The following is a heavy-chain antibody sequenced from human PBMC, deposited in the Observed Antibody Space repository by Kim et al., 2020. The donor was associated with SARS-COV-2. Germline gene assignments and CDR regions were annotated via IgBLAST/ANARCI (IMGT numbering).Heavy chain of an antibody. V-gene: IGHV3-9*01. J-gene: IGHJ6*02. CDR3: AKDSGSGVAVALYGMDV. CDR1: GFTFDGYG. D-gene: IGHD6-19*01. CDR2: ITWSGASK. Sequence: GGSLRLSCVASGFTFDGYGMHWVRQAPGKGLEWVAAITWSGASKDYADSVKGRFTISRDNAKNSLYLQMNRLRAEDTALYYCAKDSGSGVAVALYGMDVCGQGTTVTVSS.